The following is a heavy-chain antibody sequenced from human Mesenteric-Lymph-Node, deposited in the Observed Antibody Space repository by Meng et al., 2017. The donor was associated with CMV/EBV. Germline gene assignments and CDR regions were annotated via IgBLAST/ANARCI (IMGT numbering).Heavy chain of an antibody. CDR2: ISGSGGST. Sequence: SCAASGFTFSSYAMNWVRQAAGKGLEWVSAISGSGGSTYYADSVKGRFTISRDNAKNTLYLQMNSLRAEDAAVYYCAKEGYSSSSYYYYYAMDVWDQGTTVTVSS. CDR3: AKEGYSSSSYYYYYAMDV. V-gene: IGHV3-23*01. J-gene: IGHJ6*02. D-gene: IGHD6-6*01. CDR1: GFTFSSYA.